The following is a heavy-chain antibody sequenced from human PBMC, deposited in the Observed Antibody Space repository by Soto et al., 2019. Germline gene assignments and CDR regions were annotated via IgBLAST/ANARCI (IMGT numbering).Heavy chain of an antibody. CDR2: ISYDGSNK. Sequence: QVQLVESGGGVVQPGRSLRLSCAASGFTFSSYAMHWVRQAPGKGLEWVTVISYDGSNKYYADSVKGRFTISRYNSKNTLYLQMNSLRAEDTAVYYCARAYEGDYFYYWGQGTLVTVSS. V-gene: IGHV3-30-3*01. CDR3: ARAYEGDYFYY. CDR1: GFTFSSYA. D-gene: IGHD3-16*01. J-gene: IGHJ4*02.